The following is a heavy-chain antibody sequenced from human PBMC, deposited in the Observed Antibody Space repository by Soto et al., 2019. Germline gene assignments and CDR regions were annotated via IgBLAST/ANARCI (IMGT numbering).Heavy chain of an antibody. CDR1: GFTFSSYE. CDR2: ISSSGSTI. J-gene: IGHJ6*04. Sequence: SLRLSCAASGFTFSSYEMNWVRQAPGKGLEWVSYISSSGSTIYYADSVKGRFTISRDNAKNSLYLQMNSLRAEDTAVYYCARDRAPTVTTHFYYYYGMDVRCEGTTVTVSS. V-gene: IGHV3-48*03. D-gene: IGHD4-4*01. CDR3: ARDRAPTVTTHFYYYYGMDV.